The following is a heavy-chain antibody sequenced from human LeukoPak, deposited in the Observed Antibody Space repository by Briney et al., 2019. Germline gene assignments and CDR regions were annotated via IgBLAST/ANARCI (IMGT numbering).Heavy chain of an antibody. J-gene: IGHJ4*02. D-gene: IGHD3-22*01. CDR3: ARSFDISGYYPGY. CDR2: IHYSGNT. Sequence: SETLSLTCTVSGGSIRSSYYYWGWIRQPPGKGLERIGNIHYSGNTYYNPSLKSRLNISLDSSKNQFSLNLSSVTAADTAVYYCARSFDISGYYPGYWGQGTLVTVSS. CDR1: GGSIRSSYYY. V-gene: IGHV4-31*03.